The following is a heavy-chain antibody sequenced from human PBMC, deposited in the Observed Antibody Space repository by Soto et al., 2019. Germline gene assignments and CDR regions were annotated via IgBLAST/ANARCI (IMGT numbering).Heavy chain of an antibody. D-gene: IGHD2-15*01. J-gene: IGHJ3*01. CDR2: ISGSGDST. V-gene: IGHV3-23*01. CDR1: GFTFISYG. Sequence: GGSLRLSCAASGFTFISYGMHWVLQAPWKGLEWVSVISGSGDSTYYADSVKGRFTISRDNSKNTLYVQMNSLRAEDTAVYYCARELGYCSGGSCYMDGAFDFWGQGTMVTVSS. CDR3: ARELGYCSGGSCYMDGAFDF.